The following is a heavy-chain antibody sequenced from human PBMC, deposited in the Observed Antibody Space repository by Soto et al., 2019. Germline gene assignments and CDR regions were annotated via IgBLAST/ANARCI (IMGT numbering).Heavy chain of an antibody. D-gene: IGHD2-8*02. CDR1: GFTFSSYG. Sequence: GGSLRLSCAASGFTFSSYGMHWVRQAPGKGLEWVAVISYDGSNKYYADSVKGRFTISRDNSKNTLYLQMNSLRAEDTAVYYRASLLVVRSTRPIDYWGQGTLVTVSS. CDR3: ASLLVVRSTRPIDY. J-gene: IGHJ4*02. V-gene: IGHV3-30*03. CDR2: ISYDGSNK.